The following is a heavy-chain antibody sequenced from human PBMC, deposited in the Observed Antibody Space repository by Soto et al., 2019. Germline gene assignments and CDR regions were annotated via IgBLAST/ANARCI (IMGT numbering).Heavy chain of an antibody. CDR3: AKGESGYLYYYYGMDV. J-gene: IGHJ6*02. V-gene: IGHV3-23*01. D-gene: IGHD3-3*01. Sequence: GSVRLSCAASGFTFSIYAMSWVLQAPWKGLEWVSAISGSGGSTYYADSVKGRFTISRDNSKNTLYLQMNSLRAEDTAVYYCAKGESGYLYYYYGMDVWGQGTTVTVSS. CDR1: GFTFSIYA. CDR2: ISGSGGST.